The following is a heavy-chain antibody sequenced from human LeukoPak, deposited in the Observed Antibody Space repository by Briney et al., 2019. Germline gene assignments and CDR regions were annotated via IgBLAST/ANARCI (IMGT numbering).Heavy chain of an antibody. CDR1: GYRFTDFS. J-gene: IGHJ4*02. Sequence: GASVKVSCKASGYRFTDFSIYWVRQAPGQGLEWMGWFNPNTGDAKYAEKFQGWNTMTSDTSIRTAYMEIRSLKSDDTAIYYCATGGPQTSGEKRGLDYWGQGTLVTVSS. CDR3: ATGGPQTSGEKRGLDY. V-gene: IGHV1-2*04. D-gene: IGHD6-25*01. CDR2: FNPNTGDA.